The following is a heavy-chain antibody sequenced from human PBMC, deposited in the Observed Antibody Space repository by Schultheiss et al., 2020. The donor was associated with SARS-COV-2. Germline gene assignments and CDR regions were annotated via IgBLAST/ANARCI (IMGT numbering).Heavy chain of an antibody. Sequence: GESLKISCAASGFTFSSYSMNWVRQAPGKGLEWVSSISSSSSYIYYADSVKGRFTISRDNAKNSLYLQMNSLRAEDTAVYYCARDYSGYERLFHYYYGMDVWGQGTTVTVSS. J-gene: IGHJ6*02. CDR2: ISSSSSYI. D-gene: IGHD5-12*01. CDR1: GFTFSSYS. V-gene: IGHV3-21*01. CDR3: ARDYSGYERLFHYYYGMDV.